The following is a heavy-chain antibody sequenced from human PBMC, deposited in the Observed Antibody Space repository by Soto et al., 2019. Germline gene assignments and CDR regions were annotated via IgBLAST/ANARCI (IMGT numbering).Heavy chain of an antibody. J-gene: IGHJ5*02. D-gene: IGHD4-17*01. CDR2: IYHSGST. CDR3: ARRRHYEWFDP. Sequence: SETLSLTCAVSGGSISSGGYSWSWIRQPPGKGLEWIGYIYHSGSTYYNPSLKSRVTISVDRSKNQFSLKLSSVTAADTAVYYCARRRHYEWFDPWGQGTLVTVSS. V-gene: IGHV4-30-2*02. CDR1: GGSISSGGYS.